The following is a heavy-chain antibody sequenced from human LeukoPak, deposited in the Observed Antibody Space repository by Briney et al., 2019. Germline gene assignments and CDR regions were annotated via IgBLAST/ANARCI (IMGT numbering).Heavy chain of an antibody. J-gene: IGHJ5*02. D-gene: IGHD3-9*01. CDR3: AREGAYYDILTGYYLFDP. CDR2: IYYSGST. V-gene: IGHV4-59*01. CDR1: GGSISSYY. Sequence: SETLSLTCTVSGGSISSYYWSWIRQPPGKGLEWIGYIYYSGSTNYNPSLKSRVTISVDTSKNQFSLKLSSVTAADTAVYYCAREGAYYDILTGYYLFDPWGQGTLVTVSS.